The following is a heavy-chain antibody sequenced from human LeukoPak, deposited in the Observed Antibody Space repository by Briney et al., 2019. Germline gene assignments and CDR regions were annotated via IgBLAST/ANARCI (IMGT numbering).Heavy chain of an antibody. J-gene: IGHJ6*03. V-gene: IGHV4-34*01. CDR1: GGSFSGYY. Sequence: SETLSLTCAVYGGSFSGYYWTWIRQPPGNGLEWIGEINHSGGTNYNPSLKRRVTVSVDTSKSQFSLKLSSVTAADTAVYYCARGGGNLLPYFDPKYYYYMNVWGKGTTVTVSS. CDR3: ARGGGNLLPYFDPKYYYYMNV. CDR2: INHSGGT. D-gene: IGHD3-9*01.